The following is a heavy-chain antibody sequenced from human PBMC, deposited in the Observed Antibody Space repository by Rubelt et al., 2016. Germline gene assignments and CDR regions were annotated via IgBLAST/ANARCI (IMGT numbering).Heavy chain of an antibody. CDR2: IYSKVDGGTT. Sequence: EVQLVESGGGLIKPGGSLRVSCAASGFAVSDAWINWVRQASGKGLEWVGRIYSKVDGGTTEYAAPVKGRFTISRDDSTNSLHLQMNSLKMEDTAVYYCTRMDVWGQGTTVTVSS. J-gene: IGHJ6*02. V-gene: IGHV3-15*01. CDR3: TRMDV. CDR1: GFAVSDAW.